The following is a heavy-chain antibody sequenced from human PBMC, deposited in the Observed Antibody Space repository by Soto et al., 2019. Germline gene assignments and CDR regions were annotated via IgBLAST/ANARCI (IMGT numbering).Heavy chain of an antibody. CDR3: TTDKSCWYYFDY. D-gene: IGHD6-19*01. V-gene: IGHV3-15*01. Sequence: GGSLRLSCAASGFTFSNAWMSWVRQAPGKGLEWVGRIKSKTDGGTTDYAAPVKDRFTISRDDSKNTLYLQMNSLKTEDTAVYYCTTDKSCWYYFDYWGQGTLVTVSS. CDR1: GFTFSNAW. J-gene: IGHJ4*02. CDR2: IKSKTDGGTT.